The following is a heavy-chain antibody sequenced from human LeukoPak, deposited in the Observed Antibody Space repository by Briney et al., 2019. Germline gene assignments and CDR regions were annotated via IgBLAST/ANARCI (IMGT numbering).Heavy chain of an antibody. J-gene: IGHJ4*02. D-gene: IGHD1-26*01. Sequence: SETLSLTCTVSGGSISSYYWSWIRQPPGKGLEWIGYIYYSGSTNYNPSLKSRVTISVDTSKNQFSLKLSSVTAADTAVYYCARVATTNSFDHWGQGTLVTVSS. CDR3: ARVATTNSFDH. V-gene: IGHV4-59*12. CDR2: IYYSGST. CDR1: GGSISSYY.